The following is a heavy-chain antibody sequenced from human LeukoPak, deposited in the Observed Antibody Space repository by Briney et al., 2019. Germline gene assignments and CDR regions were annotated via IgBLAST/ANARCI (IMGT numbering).Heavy chain of an antibody. CDR3: VKDGSGSYYTYYFDY. Sequence: GGSLRLSCSASGFTFSRKAMHWVRQAPGKGLEYFSAISSNGGSTYYADSVKGRFTISRDNSKNTLYLQMSSLRTEDTAVYYCVKDGSGSYYTYYFDYWGQGTLVTVSS. CDR2: ISSNGGST. D-gene: IGHD3-10*01. J-gene: IGHJ4*02. CDR1: GFTFSRKA. V-gene: IGHV3-64D*06.